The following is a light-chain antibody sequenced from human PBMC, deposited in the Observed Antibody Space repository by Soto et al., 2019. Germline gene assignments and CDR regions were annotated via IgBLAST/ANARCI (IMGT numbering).Light chain of an antibody. Sequence: EIVMTQSPATLSVSPGERATLSFRASQSVSSILAWYQQKPGQAPRLLIYGASDRATGTPDRFSGSGSGTDFTLTISRLEPEDSAVYYCQQFDDSVTFGQGTRLEIK. CDR1: QSVSSI. CDR3: QQFDDSVT. CDR2: GAS. J-gene: IGKJ5*01. V-gene: IGKV3D-15*01.